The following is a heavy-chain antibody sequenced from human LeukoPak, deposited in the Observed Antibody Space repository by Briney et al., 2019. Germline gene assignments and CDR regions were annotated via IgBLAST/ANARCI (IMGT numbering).Heavy chain of an antibody. D-gene: IGHD6-13*01. CDR1: GGSISSYY. V-gene: IGHV4-59*08. CDR3: ASSFAGQQQAPVYYYGMDV. Sequence: KPSETLSLTCTVYGGSISSYYWSWIRQPPGKGLEWIGYIYYSGSTNYNPSLKSRVTISVDTSKNQFSLKLSSVTAADTAVYYCASSFAGQQQAPVYYYGMDVWGQGTTVTVSS. CDR2: IYYSGST. J-gene: IGHJ6*02.